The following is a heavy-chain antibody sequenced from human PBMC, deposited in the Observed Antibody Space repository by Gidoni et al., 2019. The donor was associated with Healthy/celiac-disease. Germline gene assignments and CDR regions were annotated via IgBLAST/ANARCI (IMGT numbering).Heavy chain of an antibody. Sequence: EVQLVESGGGLVKPGGSLRLSCAASGFTFSSYSMNWVRQAPGKGLGLVSSISSSSSYIYYADSVKGRFTISRDNAKNSLYLQMNSLRAEDTAVYYCARDPATVLGRIIEGREGPDYWGQGTLVTVSS. CDR3: ARDPATVLGRIIEGREGPDY. V-gene: IGHV3-21*01. CDR2: ISSSSSYI. CDR1: GFTFSSYS. J-gene: IGHJ4*02. D-gene: IGHD4-17*01.